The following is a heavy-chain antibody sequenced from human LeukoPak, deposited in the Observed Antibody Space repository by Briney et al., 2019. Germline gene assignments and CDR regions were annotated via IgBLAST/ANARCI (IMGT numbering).Heavy chain of an antibody. D-gene: IGHD1-20*01. Sequence: ASVKVSCKASGGTFSSYGISWVRQAPGQGLEWMGWISAYNGNTNYAQKLQGRVTMTTDTSTSTAYMELRSLRSDDTAVYYCVTGTTTSKDDAFDIWGQGTMVTVSS. J-gene: IGHJ3*02. CDR1: GGTFSSYG. CDR2: ISAYNGNT. V-gene: IGHV1-18*01. CDR3: VTGTTTSKDDAFDI.